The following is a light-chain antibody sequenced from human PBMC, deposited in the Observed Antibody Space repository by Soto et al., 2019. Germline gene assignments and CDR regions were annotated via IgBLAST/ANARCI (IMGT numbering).Light chain of an antibody. CDR3: AAWDDSLNGHV. V-gene: IGLV1-44*01. J-gene: IGLJ1*01. CDR2: TDT. CDR1: ASNIGKNI. Sequence: QSVLTQPPSASGTPGQRVTISCSGGASNIGKNIVHWFQQLPGTAPKLLIYTDTQRPSGVPDRFSGSKSGTSASLAISGLQSEDEADYYCAAWDDSLNGHVFGSGTKVTVL.